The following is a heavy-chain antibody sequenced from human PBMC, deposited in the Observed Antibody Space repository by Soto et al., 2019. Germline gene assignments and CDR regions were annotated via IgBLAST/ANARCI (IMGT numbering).Heavy chain of an antibody. J-gene: IGHJ6*02. CDR3: AKDCYSSSLGYRYYYGMDV. CDR2: ISGSGGST. Sequence: AGGSLRLSCAASGFTFSSYAMSWVRQAPGKGLEWVSAISGSGGSTYYADSVKGRFTISRDNSKNTLYLQMNSLRAEDTAVYYCAKDCYSSSLGYRYYYGMDVWGQGTTVTVSS. CDR1: GFTFSSYA. D-gene: IGHD6-13*01. V-gene: IGHV3-23*01.